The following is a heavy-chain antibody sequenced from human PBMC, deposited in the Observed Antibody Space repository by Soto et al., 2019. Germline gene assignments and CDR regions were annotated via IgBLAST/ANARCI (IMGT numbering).Heavy chain of an antibody. V-gene: IGHV1-69*02. CDR2: ILPMLDIT. D-gene: IGHD6-13*01. Sequence: QVQLVQSGAEVKKPGSSVKVSCKASGGTFSTYTIIWVRQAPGQGLEWMGRILPMLDITNSAQRFQGRVTRTADKSTSTAYLDLSSLRSEDTAVYYCTLGSWSAETFDIWGRGTMVTVSS. J-gene: IGHJ3*02. CDR3: TLGSWSAETFDI. CDR1: GGTFSTYT.